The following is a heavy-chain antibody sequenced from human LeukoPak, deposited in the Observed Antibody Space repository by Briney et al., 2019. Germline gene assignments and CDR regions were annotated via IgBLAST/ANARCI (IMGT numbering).Heavy chain of an antibody. V-gene: IGHV4-31*03. CDR1: GGSISSGGYY. J-gene: IGHJ6*02. CDR3: ARDRVYIAAAGTPPYYYGMDV. CDR2: IYYSGST. Sequence: SETLSLTCTVSGGSISSGGYYWSWIRQHPGKGLEWIGYIYYSGSTYYNPSLKSRVTISVDTSKNQCSLKLSSVTAADTAVYYCARDRVYIAAAGTPPYYYGMDVWGQGTTVTVSS. D-gene: IGHD6-13*01.